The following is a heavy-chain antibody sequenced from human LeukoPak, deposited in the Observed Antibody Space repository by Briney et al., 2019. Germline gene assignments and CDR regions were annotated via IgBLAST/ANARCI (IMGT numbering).Heavy chain of an antibody. J-gene: IGHJ3*02. CDR3: ARDYYYDSSGYAFDI. Sequence: SETLSLTCTVSGGSISFYYWSWIRQPPGKGLEWIGYIHYSGSTNYNPSLKSRVTISVDTSKNQFSLKLSSVTAADTAVYYCARDYYYDSSGYAFDIWGQGTMVTVSS. CDR1: GGSISFYY. CDR2: IHYSGST. V-gene: IGHV4-59*12. D-gene: IGHD3-22*01.